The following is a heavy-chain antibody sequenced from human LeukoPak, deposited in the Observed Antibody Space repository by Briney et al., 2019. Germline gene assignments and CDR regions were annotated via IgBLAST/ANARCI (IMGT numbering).Heavy chain of an antibody. CDR2: INHSGSA. Sequence: SETLSLTCAVYGGSFSGYYWSWIRQPPGKGLEWIGEINHSGSANYNPSLKSRVTISVDTSKNQFSLKLSSVTAADTAVYYCARAWYFDLWGRGTLVTVSS. CDR1: GGSFSGYY. J-gene: IGHJ2*01. CDR3: ARAWYFDL. V-gene: IGHV4-34*01.